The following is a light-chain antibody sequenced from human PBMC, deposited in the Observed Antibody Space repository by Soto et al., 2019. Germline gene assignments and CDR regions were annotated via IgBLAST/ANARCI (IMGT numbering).Light chain of an antibody. V-gene: IGKV1-39*01. Sequence: DIQMTQSPSSLSASVGDRVTITCRASQSISNYLNWYQRKPGKAPAFLIYAASSLQSGVPSRFSGSGSGTDFTLTISSLQPEDFATYDCQQSYSTPLTFGGGTKVEMK. CDR1: QSISNY. J-gene: IGKJ4*01. CDR2: AAS. CDR3: QQSYSTPLT.